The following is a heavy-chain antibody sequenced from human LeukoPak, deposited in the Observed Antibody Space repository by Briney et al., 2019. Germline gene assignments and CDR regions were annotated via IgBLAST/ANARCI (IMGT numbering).Heavy chain of an antibody. V-gene: IGHV3-7*01. J-gene: IGHJ4*02. Sequence: GGSLRLSCAASGFTFSNYWMNWVRQAPGKGLQWVANMNRDGREEYYVDSVKGRFTISRDNAKNSLYLQMNSLRAEDTAVYYCVGRRTSAAGNFWGQGTLVTVSS. CDR2: MNRDGREE. CDR1: GFTFSNYW. D-gene: IGHD6-13*01. CDR3: VGRRTSAAGNF.